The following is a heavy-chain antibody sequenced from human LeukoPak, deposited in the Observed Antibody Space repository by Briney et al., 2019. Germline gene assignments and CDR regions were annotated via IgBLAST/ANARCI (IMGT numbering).Heavy chain of an antibody. V-gene: IGHV3-48*04. CDR3: ATLGSSGMVHGNLDF. CDR1: GFTFSSYS. Sequence: GGSLRLSCAASGFTFSSYSMNWVRQAAGKGLEWVSYISTSSSTIYYADSLKGRFTISRDNAKNSLYLQMNSLRAEDTAMYYCATLGSSGMVHGNLDFWGQGTLVTVSS. D-gene: IGHD3-10*01. CDR2: ISTSSSTI. J-gene: IGHJ4*02.